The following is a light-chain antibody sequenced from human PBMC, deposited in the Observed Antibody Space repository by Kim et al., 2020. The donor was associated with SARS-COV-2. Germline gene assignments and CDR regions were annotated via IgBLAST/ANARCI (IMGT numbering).Light chain of an antibody. V-gene: IGLV3-19*01. Sequence: SGALGQTVRITCQGDSHRSYYASWYQQKPGQAPVLVIYGKNNRPSGIPDRFSGSSSGNTASLTITGAQAEDEADYYCNSRDSSGNLFGGGTKLTVL. CDR2: GKN. CDR3: NSRDSSGNL. J-gene: IGLJ2*01. CDR1: SHRSYY.